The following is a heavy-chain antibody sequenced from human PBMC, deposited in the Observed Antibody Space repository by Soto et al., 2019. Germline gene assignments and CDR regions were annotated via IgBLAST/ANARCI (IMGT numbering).Heavy chain of an antibody. Sequence: TSETLSLTCTVSGGSVSSGSYYWSWIRQPPGKGLEWIGYIYYSGSTNYNPSLKSRVTISVDTSKNQFSLKLSSVTAADTAVYYCASSGSSLVAGDYYYYGMDVWGQGTTVTV. CDR3: ASSGSSLVAGDYYYYGMDV. CDR2: IYYSGST. J-gene: IGHJ6*02. D-gene: IGHD3-10*01. CDR1: GGSVSSGSYY. V-gene: IGHV4-61*01.